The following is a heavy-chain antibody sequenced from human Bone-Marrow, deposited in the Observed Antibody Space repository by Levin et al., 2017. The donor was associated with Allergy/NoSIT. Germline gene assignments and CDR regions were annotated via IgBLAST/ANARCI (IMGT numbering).Heavy chain of an antibody. CDR3: ARLADYVWGSYRTDFDY. CDR2: VYYSGST. J-gene: IGHJ4*02. V-gene: IGHV4-39*01. Sequence: SETLSLTCTVSGGSVSSSRHYWGWVRQPPGKGLQWIGTVYYSGSTDYSPSLKSRVAISLDPSKNQFSVRLTSVTAADTAVYYCARLADYVWGSYRTDFDYWGQGTLVTVSS. CDR1: GGSVSSSRHY. D-gene: IGHD3-16*02.